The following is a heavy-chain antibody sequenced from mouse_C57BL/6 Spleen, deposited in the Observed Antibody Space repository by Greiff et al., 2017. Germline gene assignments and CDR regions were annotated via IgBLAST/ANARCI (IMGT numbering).Heavy chain of an antibody. V-gene: IGHV1-81*01. CDR1: GYTFTSYG. CDR2: IYPRSGNT. D-gene: IGHD2-4*01. J-gene: IGHJ4*01. CDR3: ARRRYDYHYAMDY. Sequence: QVQLQQSGAELARPGASVKLSCKASGYTFTSYGISWVKQRTGQGLEWIGEIYPRSGNTYYNEKFKGKATLTADKSSSTAYMELRSLTSEDSAVYFCARRRYDYHYAMDYWGQGTSVTVSS.